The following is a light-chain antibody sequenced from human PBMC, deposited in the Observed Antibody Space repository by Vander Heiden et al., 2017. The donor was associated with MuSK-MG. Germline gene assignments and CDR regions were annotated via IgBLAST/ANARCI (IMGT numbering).Light chain of an antibody. J-gene: IGKJ4*01. CDR2: DAS. CDR1: QSVSSY. V-gene: IGKV3-11*01. CDR3: QQRSNWPPPLT. Sequence: EIVLTQSPATLSLSPGERATLSCRASQSVSSYLAWYQQKPGQAPRLLIYDASNRATGIPARFSGSGVGTDFTLTISSREPEDFAVYYCQQRSNWPPPLTFGGGTKVEIK.